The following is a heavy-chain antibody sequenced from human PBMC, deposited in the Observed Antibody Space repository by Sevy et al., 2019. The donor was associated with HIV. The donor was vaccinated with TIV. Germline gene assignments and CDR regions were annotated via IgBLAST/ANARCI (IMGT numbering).Heavy chain of an antibody. D-gene: IGHD1-26*01. CDR3: AKGGDFPRVAGATTVDYFDY. V-gene: IGHV3-23*01. J-gene: IGHJ4*02. CDR1: GFTFSSYA. Sequence: GGSLRLSCAASGFTFSSYAMSWVRQAPGKGLEWVSAISGSGGSTYYADSVKGRFTISRDNSKNTLYLQMNSLRAEDTAVYYCAKGGDFPRVAGATTVDYFDYWGQGTLVTVSS. CDR2: ISGSGGST.